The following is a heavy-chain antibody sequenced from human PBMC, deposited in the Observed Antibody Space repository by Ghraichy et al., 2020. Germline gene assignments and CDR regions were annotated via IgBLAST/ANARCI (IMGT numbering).Heavy chain of an antibody. D-gene: IGHD3-3*01. Sequence: SQTLSLTCAVSGGSLNSFYWSWIRQPPGKGLEWIGYVHFSGSTNYNPSLKSRVTISVDTSKNQFSLRLSSLTAADTAMYYCGTSTVFGGLNTGGFEVFDMWDQGTMVTVSS. CDR2: VHFSGST. CDR1: GGSLNSFY. V-gene: IGHV4-59*01. CDR3: GTSTVFGGLNTGGFEVFDM. J-gene: IGHJ3*02.